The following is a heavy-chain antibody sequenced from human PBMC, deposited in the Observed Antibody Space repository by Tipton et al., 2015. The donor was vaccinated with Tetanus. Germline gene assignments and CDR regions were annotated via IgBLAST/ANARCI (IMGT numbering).Heavy chain of an antibody. Sequence: QLVQSGAEVKPSETLSLTCTVSGGSISSYYWSWIRQPAGKGLEWIGRIYTSESTNYNPSLKSRVTISVDTSKNQFSLKLSSVTAADTAVYYCARDRGVTSPFGSYYYGMDVWGQGTTVTVSS. J-gene: IGHJ6*02. CDR3: ARDRGVTSPFGSYYYGMDV. CDR2: IYTSEST. CDR1: GGSISSYY. V-gene: IGHV4-4*07. D-gene: IGHD2-21*02.